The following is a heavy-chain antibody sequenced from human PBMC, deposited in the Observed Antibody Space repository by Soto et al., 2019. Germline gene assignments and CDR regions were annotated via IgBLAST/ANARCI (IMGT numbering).Heavy chain of an antibody. CDR3: AKATATGGGAFDI. V-gene: IGHV3-23*01. Sequence: WWSLRLCCSASVFIFSSYDMSWFRQAPGKGLEWVSTILVDGRTFYVDSVKGRFTISRDSSNNMVYLQMNSLTAGDTALYYCAKATATGGGAFDICGQGTMVTVSS. CDR1: VFIFSSYD. D-gene: IGHD2-8*02. J-gene: IGHJ3*02. CDR2: ILVDGRT.